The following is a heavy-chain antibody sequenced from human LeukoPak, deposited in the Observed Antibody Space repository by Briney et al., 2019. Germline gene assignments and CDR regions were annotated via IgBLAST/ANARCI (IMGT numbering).Heavy chain of an antibody. CDR2: ISGRGANT. J-gene: IGHJ4*02. Sequence: PGGSLRLSCAASGFTFSGYEMSWVRQAPGKGLEWVSTISGRGANTNYADSVKGRFTISRDNSKNTLYLQMNSLRAEDTAVYYCAKTRTEMAATPDDCWGQGTLVTVSS. CDR1: GFTFSGYE. V-gene: IGHV3-23*01. D-gene: IGHD5-24*01. CDR3: AKTRTEMAATPDDC.